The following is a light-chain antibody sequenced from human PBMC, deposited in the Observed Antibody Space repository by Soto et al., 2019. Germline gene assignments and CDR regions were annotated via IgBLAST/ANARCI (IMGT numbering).Light chain of an antibody. V-gene: IGLV2-14*01. Sequence: QSALTQPASVSGSPGQSITISCTGSSSDVGAYNYVSWYQQHPGKAPRLMIYEVTNRPSGVSNRFSGSKSGNTASLTISGLRAADEAAYYCSSSTSGSTLVVFGGGTQLTVL. CDR3: SSSTSGSTLVV. CDR2: EVT. J-gene: IGLJ2*01. CDR1: SSDVGAYNY.